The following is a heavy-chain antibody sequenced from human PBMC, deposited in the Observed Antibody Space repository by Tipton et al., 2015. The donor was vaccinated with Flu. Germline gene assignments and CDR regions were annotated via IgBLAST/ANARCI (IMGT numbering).Heavy chain of an antibody. D-gene: IGHD3-10*01. J-gene: IGHJ3*02. V-gene: IGHV4-59*01. CDR3: ARVAYGRAAFDI. CDR1: GGSISSYY. CDR2: IYYSGST. Sequence: GLVKPSETLSLTCTVSGGSISSYYWSWIRQPPGKGLEWIGYIYYSGSTNYNPSLKSRVTISVDTSKNQFSLKLSSVTAADTAVYYCARVAYGRAAFDIWGQGTMVTVSS.